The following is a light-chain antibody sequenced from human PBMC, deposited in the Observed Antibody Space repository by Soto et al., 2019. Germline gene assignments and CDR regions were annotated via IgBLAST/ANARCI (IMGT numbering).Light chain of an antibody. CDR3: QQVKTYPLT. CDR2: AAS. V-gene: IGKV1-9*01. CDR1: QDISSH. Sequence: DIQLTQSPSFLSASVGDRVTITCRASQDISSHLAWYQQKPGKAPKLLIYAASSLQSGVPSGFGGSGSGTEFTLTITSLQPEDFATYYCQQVKTYPLTFGGGTKVEIK. J-gene: IGKJ4*01.